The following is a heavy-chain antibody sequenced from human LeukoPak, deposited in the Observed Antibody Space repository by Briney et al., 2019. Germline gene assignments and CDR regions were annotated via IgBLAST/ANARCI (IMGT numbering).Heavy chain of an antibody. CDR3: ARDQGSIDY. D-gene: IGHD4-11*01. J-gene: IGHJ4*02. CDR2: IYTSGST. CDR1: GGSISSGSYY. Sequence: SETLSLTCTVSGGSISSGSYYWSWIRQPAGKGQEWIGRIYTSGSTNYNPSLKSRVTISVDTSKNQFSLKLSSVTAADTAVYYCARDQGSIDYWGQGTLVTVSS. V-gene: IGHV4-61*02.